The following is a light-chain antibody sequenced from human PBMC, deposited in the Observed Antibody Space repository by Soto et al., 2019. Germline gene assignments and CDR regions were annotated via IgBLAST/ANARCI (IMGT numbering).Light chain of an antibody. CDR1: SSNIGAGYE. J-gene: IGLJ1*01. V-gene: IGLV1-40*01. CDR2: ENN. CDR3: QSYDSSLSGYV. Sequence: QSVLTQPPSVSEAPGQRVTISCTGSSSNIGAGYEAHWYQQVPGTAPKLLIYENNNRPSGVPDRVSGSKSGTSASLAITGLQAEDVAEYYCQSYDSSLSGYVFGTGTKLTVL.